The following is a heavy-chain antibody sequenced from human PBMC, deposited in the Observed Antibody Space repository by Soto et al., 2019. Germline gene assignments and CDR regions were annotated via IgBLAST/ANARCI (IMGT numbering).Heavy chain of an antibody. J-gene: IGHJ4*02. D-gene: IGHD6-13*01. CDR1: GFTFSSYA. V-gene: IGHV3-23*01. Sequence: GGSLRLSCAASGFTFSSYAMSWVRQAPGKGLEWVLAISGSGGSTYYADSVKGRFTISRDNSKNTLYLQMNSLRAEDTAVYYCAKDSSSWYFNGGKKLYYFDYWGQGTLVTVSS. CDR3: AKDSSSWYFNGGKKLYYFDY. CDR2: ISGSGGST.